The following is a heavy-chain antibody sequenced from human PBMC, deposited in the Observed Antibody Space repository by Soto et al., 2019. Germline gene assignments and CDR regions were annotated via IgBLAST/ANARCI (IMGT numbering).Heavy chain of an antibody. CDR2: IIPIFGTA. J-gene: IGHJ4*02. CDR3: AREGYCSSTSCYSFDY. CDR1: GGTFSSYA. D-gene: IGHD2-2*02. Sequence: SVKVSCKASGGTFSSYAISWVRQAPGQGLEWMGGIIPIFGTANYAQKFQGRVTITADESTSTAYMELSSLRSEDTAVYYCAREGYCSSTSCYSFDYWGQGTLVTVS. V-gene: IGHV1-69*13.